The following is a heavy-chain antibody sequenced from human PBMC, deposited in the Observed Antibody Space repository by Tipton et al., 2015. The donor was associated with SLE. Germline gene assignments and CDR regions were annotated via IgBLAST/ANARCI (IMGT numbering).Heavy chain of an antibody. Sequence: TLSLTCTVSGASISSSSYYWGWIRQPPGKGLEWIGTIYYVGTTFYNPSLQSRVTISVDTSKNLFSLKLSSVTATDTAVYHCARLTVRYYDDSSGYYANYFDPWGRGTLVTVSS. CDR1: GASISSSSYY. J-gene: IGHJ5*02. CDR3: ARLTVRYYDDSSGYYANYFDP. V-gene: IGHV4-39*02. CDR2: IYYVGTT. D-gene: IGHD3-22*01.